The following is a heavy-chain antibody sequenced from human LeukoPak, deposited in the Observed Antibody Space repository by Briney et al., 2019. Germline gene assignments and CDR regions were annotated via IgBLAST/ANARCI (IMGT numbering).Heavy chain of an antibody. V-gene: IGHV3-30*01. Sequence: PGGALRLSCAASGFTFSSYAMHWGRQAPGKGLEWVAVISYDGSNKYYADSGKGRFTISRDNSKNTLSLQITSLRAEDKAVYYCAGNNWYYDFDYWGQGTLVTVSS. J-gene: IGHJ4*02. CDR2: ISYDGSNK. CDR3: AGNNWYYDFDY. D-gene: IGHD1-7*01. CDR1: GFTFSSYA.